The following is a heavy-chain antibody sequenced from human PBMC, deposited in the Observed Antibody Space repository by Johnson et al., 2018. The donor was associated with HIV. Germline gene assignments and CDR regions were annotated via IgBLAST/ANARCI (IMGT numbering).Heavy chain of an antibody. J-gene: IGHJ3*02. D-gene: IGHD2/OR15-2a*01. CDR2: IRADGSNK. V-gene: IGHV3-30*02. Sequence: QVLLVESGGGVVQPGGSMRLSCASSGFTFSSYGMHWVRQAQGQGLVSVSFIRADGSNKYYADSEKGRSPLSRDNSKNTLYLQINILSAEDTAVYYCAKVLSSWPPDSRDAFDIWGQGTLVTVSS. CDR3: AKVLSSWPPDSRDAFDI. CDR1: GFTFSSYG.